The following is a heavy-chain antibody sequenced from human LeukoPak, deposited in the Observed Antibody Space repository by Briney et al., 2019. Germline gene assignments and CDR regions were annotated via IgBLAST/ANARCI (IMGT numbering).Heavy chain of an antibody. V-gene: IGHV1-18*01. CDR2: ISAYNGNT. J-gene: IGHJ3*02. CDR1: GYTFTSFG. D-gene: IGHD1-26*01. Sequence: ASVKVSRKASGYTFTSFGISWVRQAPGQGLEWMGWISAYNGNTNYAQKLQGRVTMTTDTSTNTAYMELRSLRSDDTAVYYCARGVGATDWRDAFDIWGQGTMVTVSS. CDR3: ARGVGATDWRDAFDI.